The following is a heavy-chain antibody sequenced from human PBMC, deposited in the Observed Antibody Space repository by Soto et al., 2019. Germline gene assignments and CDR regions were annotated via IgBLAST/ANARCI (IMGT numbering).Heavy chain of an antibody. D-gene: IGHD3-22*01. CDR2: IFPNVGTA. J-gene: IGHJ4*01. CDR1: GGSFSTNE. Sequence: QVHLEQSGAEVKKPGTSVKVSCKAFGGSFSTNEIDWVRQAPGQGLEWMGRIFPNVGTADYAQKFQGRRTIIADESTSTVFMELSRLSSADTAVYFCARARYSSRWGTFDSWGHGTQVAVSS. CDR3: ARARYSSRWGTFDS. V-gene: IGHV1-69*01.